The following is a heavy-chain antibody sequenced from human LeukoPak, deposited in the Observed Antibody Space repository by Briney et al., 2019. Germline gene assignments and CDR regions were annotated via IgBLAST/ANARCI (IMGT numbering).Heavy chain of an antibody. Sequence: GGSLRLSCAASGFTFSSYWMSWVRQAPGKGLEWVANIKQDGSEKYYVDSVKGRSTISRDNAKNSLYLQMNSLRAEDTAVYYCARQTSCYPSCYYYMDVWGKGTTVTVSS. CDR3: ARQTSCYPSCYYYMDV. V-gene: IGHV3-7*01. D-gene: IGHD2-2*01. J-gene: IGHJ6*03. CDR1: GFTFSSYW. CDR2: IKQDGSEK.